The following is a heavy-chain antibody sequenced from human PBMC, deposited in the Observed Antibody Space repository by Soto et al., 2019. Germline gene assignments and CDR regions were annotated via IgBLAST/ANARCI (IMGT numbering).Heavy chain of an antibody. J-gene: IGHJ6*02. Sequence: SETLSLTCTVSGGSISGYYWSWIRQPPGKGLEWIGYMYNTGSTVYNPSFKSRVTISVDTSKNQFALKLNSVTAADTAVYYCARDLWGYCGTDCYPLDVWGQGTTVTVS. CDR1: GGSISGYY. CDR2: MYNTGST. V-gene: IGHV4-59*01. D-gene: IGHD2-21*02. CDR3: ARDLWGYCGTDCYPLDV.